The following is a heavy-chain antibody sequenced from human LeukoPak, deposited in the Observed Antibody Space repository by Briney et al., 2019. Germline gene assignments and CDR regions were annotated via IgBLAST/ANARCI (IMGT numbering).Heavy chain of an antibody. J-gene: IGHJ4*02. CDR2: INPNSGGT. CDR3: ARKSDTIYSDVFDY. D-gene: IGHD4-17*01. Sequence: ASVKVSCKASGYTFTTYYMHWVRQAPGQGREWMGWINPNSGGTNYAQKFQGRVTMTRDTSISTAYMELSRLRSDDTAVYYCARKSDTIYSDVFDYWGQGTLVTVSS. V-gene: IGHV1-2*02. CDR1: GYTFTTYY.